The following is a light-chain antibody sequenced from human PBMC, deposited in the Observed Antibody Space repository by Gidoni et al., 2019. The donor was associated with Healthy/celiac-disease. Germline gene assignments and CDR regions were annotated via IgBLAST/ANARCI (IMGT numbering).Light chain of an antibody. CDR2: GNS. V-gene: IGLV1-40*01. CDR1: SSNIGAGYD. Sequence: QSVLTQPPSVSGAPGQRVTIPCTGSSSNIGAGYDVHWSPQLPGTAPKLLIYGNSNRPSGVPDRFSGSKSGTSASLAITGLQAEDEADYYCQSYDSSLSGYVVFGGGTKLTVL. CDR3: QSYDSSLSGYVV. J-gene: IGLJ2*01.